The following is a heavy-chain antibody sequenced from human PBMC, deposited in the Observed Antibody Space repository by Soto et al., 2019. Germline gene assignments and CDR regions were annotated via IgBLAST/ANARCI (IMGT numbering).Heavy chain of an antibody. J-gene: IGHJ5*02. CDR3: ARKAQEETIFGVVKFGFDWFDP. Sequence: QVQLVQSGAEVKKPGSSVKVSCKASGGTFSSYAISWVRQAPGQGLEWMGGIIPIFGTANYAQKFQGRVTITAVESTGTAYMELSSLRSEDTAVYYCARKAQEETIFGVVKFGFDWFDPWGQGTLVTVSS. V-gene: IGHV1-69*01. D-gene: IGHD3-3*01. CDR1: GGTFSSYA. CDR2: IIPIFGTA.